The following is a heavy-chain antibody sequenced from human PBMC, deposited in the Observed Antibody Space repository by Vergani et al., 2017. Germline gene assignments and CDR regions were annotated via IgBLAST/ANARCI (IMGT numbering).Heavy chain of an antibody. J-gene: IGHJ4*02. D-gene: IGHD4-23*01. Sequence: QVQLVESGGGVVQPGRSLRLSCAASGFTFSSYAMHWVRQAPGKGLEWVAVISYDGSNKYYADSVKGRFTISRDNSKNTLYLQMNSLRAEDTAVYYCARGGTTVVTPVDYWGQGTLVTVSS. V-gene: IGHV3-30-3*01. CDR3: ARGGTTVVTPVDY. CDR2: ISYDGSNK. CDR1: GFTFSSYA.